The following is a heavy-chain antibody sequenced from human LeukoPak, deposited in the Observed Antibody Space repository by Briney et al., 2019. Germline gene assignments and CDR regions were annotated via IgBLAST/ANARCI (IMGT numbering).Heavy chain of an antibody. D-gene: IGHD1-26*01. CDR2: MYYSGST. CDR3: ARGGGVGAFSFGFDY. CDR1: GGSISNYY. Sequence: KPSETLSLTCTVSGGSISNYYWSWIRQPPGKGLEWIGYMYYSGSTNYNPSLKSRVTISVDTSKNQFSLKLSSVTAADTAVYYCARGGGVGAFSFGFDYWGQGTLVTVSS. J-gene: IGHJ4*02. V-gene: IGHV4-59*01.